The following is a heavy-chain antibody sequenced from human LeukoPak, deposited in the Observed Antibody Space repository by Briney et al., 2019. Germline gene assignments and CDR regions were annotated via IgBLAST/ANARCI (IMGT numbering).Heavy chain of an antibody. CDR2: IYSSGST. CDR1: GGSISSYY. J-gene: IGHJ4*02. CDR3: GRVSPGGNSDY. V-gene: IGHV4-4*07. Sequence: SETLSLTCTVSGGSISSYYWSWIRQPAGKGLEWIGRIYSSGSTNYNPSLKSRVTMSVDMSRNQFSLKLSSVTAADTAVYYCGRVSPGGNSDYLGQGTLVTVSS. D-gene: IGHD4-23*01.